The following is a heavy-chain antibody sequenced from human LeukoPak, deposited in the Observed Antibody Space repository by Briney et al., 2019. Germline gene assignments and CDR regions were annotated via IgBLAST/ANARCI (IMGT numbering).Heavy chain of an antibody. J-gene: IGHJ4*02. D-gene: IGHD1-1*01. CDR3: AREKQGSTTFFDN. CDR2: INSVGSST. Sequence: QPGGSLRLSCAASGFTFSSYWRHWVRQAQGKGLVWVSRINSVGSSTSYADSVKGRFPISRANAQNTLYLQMKSLRAEDTAVYYCAREKQGSTTFFDNSGEGTLVTASS. V-gene: IGHV3-74*01. CDR1: GFTFSSYW.